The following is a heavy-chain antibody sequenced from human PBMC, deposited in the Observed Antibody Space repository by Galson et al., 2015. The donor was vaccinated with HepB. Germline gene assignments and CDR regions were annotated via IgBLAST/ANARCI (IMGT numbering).Heavy chain of an antibody. CDR3: VKDLRVRRLRQGIGDAFDI. V-gene: IGHV3-64D*06. Sequence: SLRLSCAASGFTFSSYAMHWVRQAPGKGLEYVSAISSNGGSTYYADSVKGRFTISRDNSKNTLYLQMSSLRAEDTAVYYCVKDLRVRRLRQGIGDAFDIWGQGTTVTVSS. CDR2: ISSNGGST. J-gene: IGHJ3*02. CDR1: GFTFSSYA. D-gene: IGHD3-10*01.